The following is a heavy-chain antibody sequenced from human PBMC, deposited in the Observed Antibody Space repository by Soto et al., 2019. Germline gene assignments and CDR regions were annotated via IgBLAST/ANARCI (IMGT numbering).Heavy chain of an antibody. CDR2: IYSSGST. V-gene: IGHV4-4*07. J-gene: IGHJ6*02. CDR3: ARGEDAFFYYGLDV. Sequence: SETLSLTCNVSGGSISGYYWSYIRQPAGKGLEWIGRIYSSGSTNYNPSLKSRVTMSVDTSKNQFSLKLSSVTAADTAVYYCARGEDAFFYYGLDVWGQGITVTVSS. CDR1: GGSISGYY.